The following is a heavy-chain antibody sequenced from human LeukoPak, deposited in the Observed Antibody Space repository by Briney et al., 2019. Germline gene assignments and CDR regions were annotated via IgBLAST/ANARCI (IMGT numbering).Heavy chain of an antibody. Sequence: SETLSLTCAVYGGSFSGYYWSWIRQPPGKGLEWIGYIYYSGSTNYNPSLKSRVTISVDTSKNQFSLKLSSVTAADTAVYYCARGTAMVRGFDYWGQGTLVTASS. D-gene: IGHD5-18*01. V-gene: IGHV4-59*01. J-gene: IGHJ4*02. CDR3: ARGTAMVRGFDY. CDR1: GGSFSGYY. CDR2: IYYSGST.